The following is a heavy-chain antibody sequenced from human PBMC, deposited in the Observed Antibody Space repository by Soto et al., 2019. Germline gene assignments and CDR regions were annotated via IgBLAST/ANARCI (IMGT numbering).Heavy chain of an antibody. D-gene: IGHD3-22*01. CDR1: GFTVSSNY. J-gene: IGHJ1*01. CDR2: IYSGGST. Sequence: EVPLVESGGGLIQPGGSLRLSCAASGFTVSSNYMSWVRQAPGKGLEWVSVIYSGGSTYYADSVKGRFPISRDNSKNTLYLQMNSLRAEDTAVYYCARDRVESGYPEYFQHWGQGTLVTVSS. CDR3: ARDRVESGYPEYFQH. V-gene: IGHV3-53*01.